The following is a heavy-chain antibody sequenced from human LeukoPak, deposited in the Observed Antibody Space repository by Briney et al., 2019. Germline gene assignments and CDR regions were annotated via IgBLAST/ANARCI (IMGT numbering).Heavy chain of an antibody. Sequence: SVKVSCKASGGAFRSYAISWVRQAPGQGLEWMGGIIPIFGTANYAQKFQGRVTITTEESTSTAYMELSSLRSEDTAVYYCAKGELLLVYWGQGTLVTVSS. V-gene: IGHV1-69*05. CDR2: IIPIFGTA. CDR1: GGAFRSYA. CDR3: AKGELLLVY. D-gene: IGHD1-26*01. J-gene: IGHJ4*02.